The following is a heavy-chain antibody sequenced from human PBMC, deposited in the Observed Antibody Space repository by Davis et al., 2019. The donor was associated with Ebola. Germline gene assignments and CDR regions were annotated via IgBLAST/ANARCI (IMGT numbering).Heavy chain of an antibody. D-gene: IGHD5-24*01. CDR3: ARGKEMATIGYYYYYYGMDV. Sequence: ASVQVSCKASGYTFTAYYMHWVRQAPGQGLEWMGWINPNSGGTNYAQKFQGWVTMTRDTSISTAYMELSRLRSDDTAVYYCARGKEMATIGYYYYYYGMDVWGQGTTVTVSS. V-gene: IGHV1-2*04. CDR1: GYTFTAYY. J-gene: IGHJ6*02. CDR2: INPNSGGT.